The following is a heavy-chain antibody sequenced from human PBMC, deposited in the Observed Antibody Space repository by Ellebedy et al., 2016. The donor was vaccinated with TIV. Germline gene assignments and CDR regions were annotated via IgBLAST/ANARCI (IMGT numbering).Heavy chain of an antibody. CDR2: MMGSAGGGST. V-gene: IGHV3-23*01. D-gene: IGHD2-15*01. CDR3: AKAQIGTCTGARCYPFDH. Sequence: GESLKISCAASGFTFSTYAMSWVRQAPGKGLVSISVMMGSAGGGSTYYADSVKGRFTISRDNSKNTVYLQMNSLRADDTAVYYCAKAQIGTCTGARCYPFDHWGQGTLVTVSS. J-gene: IGHJ4*02. CDR1: GFTFSTYA.